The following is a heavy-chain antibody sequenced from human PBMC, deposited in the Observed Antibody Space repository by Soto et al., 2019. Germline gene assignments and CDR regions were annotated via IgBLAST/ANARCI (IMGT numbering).Heavy chain of an antibody. CDR3: AKDHTVYSGYDYYYGMDV. D-gene: IGHD1-26*01. CDR2: ISAGGYNT. Sequence: GGSLRLSCAGSGFTFRSQAMSWVRQAPGKWMEWVSAISAGGYNTDYADSVKGRFTISRDNSKNTLYLQMNSLSAEDTAVYYCAKDHTVYSGYDYYYGMDVWGQGATVTVSS. J-gene: IGHJ6*02. V-gene: IGHV3-23*01. CDR1: GFTFRSQA.